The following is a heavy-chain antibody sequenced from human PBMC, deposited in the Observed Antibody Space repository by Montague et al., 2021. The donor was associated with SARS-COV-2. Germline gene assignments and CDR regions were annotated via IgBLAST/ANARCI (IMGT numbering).Heavy chain of an antibody. CDR1: GGSLSGYY. J-gene: IGHJ3*02. V-gene: IGHV4-34*01. Sequence: SETLSLTCAVYGGSLSGYYWSWIRQHPGMGLEWIGGITDGGNTDYNPSLKSRVTLSVDTSKRHFSLTLTSLTAVDASVYYCARRQLGYCDGVGCPLDAFDIWGQGTTVTVSS. D-gene: IGHD2-15*01. CDR2: ITDGGNT. CDR3: ARRQLGYCDGVGCPLDAFDI.